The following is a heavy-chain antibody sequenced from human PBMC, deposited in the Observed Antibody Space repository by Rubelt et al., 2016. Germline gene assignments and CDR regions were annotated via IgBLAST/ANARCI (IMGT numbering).Heavy chain of an antibody. CDR2: IGGSGGST. D-gene: IGHD6-13*01. Sequence: QATGEGLEWVSFIGGSGGSTNYADSVKGRFTISRDNSKNTLYLQMNSLRAEDTAVYYCAKDRVGSWFSLDYWGQGTLVTVSS. CDR3: AKDRVGSWFSLDY. V-gene: IGHV3-23*01. J-gene: IGHJ4*02.